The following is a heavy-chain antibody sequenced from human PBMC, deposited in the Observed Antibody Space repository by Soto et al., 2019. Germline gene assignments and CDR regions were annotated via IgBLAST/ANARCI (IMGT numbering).Heavy chain of an antibody. D-gene: IGHD6-13*01. CDR3: AKDRGDSSSWYYFDY. Sequence: PGGSLRLSCAASGFTFSSYAMSWVRQAPGKGLEWVSAISGSGGSTYYADSVKGRFTISRDNSKNTLYLQMNSLRAEDTAVYYCAKDRGDSSSWYYFDYWGQGTLVTVSS. CDR2: ISGSGGST. CDR1: GFTFSSYA. J-gene: IGHJ4*02. V-gene: IGHV3-23*01.